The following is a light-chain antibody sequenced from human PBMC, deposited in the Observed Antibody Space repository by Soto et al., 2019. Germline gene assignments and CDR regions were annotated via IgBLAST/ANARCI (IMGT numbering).Light chain of an antibody. V-gene: IGKV3-20*01. Sequence: EIVLTQSPGTLSLSPGERATLSCRASQSVSSSYLAWYQQKPGQAPSLLSYGASSRATGIPDRFSGSASGTVFGLIISRLETEDFAVYYCQQYGNSPAFGGGTKVEIK. CDR2: GAS. CDR1: QSVSSSY. CDR3: QQYGNSPA. J-gene: IGKJ4*01.